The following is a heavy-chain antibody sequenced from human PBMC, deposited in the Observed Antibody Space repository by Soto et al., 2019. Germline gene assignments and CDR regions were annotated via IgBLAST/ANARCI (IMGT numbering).Heavy chain of an antibody. D-gene: IGHD6-19*01. Sequence: GESLKISCKGSGYNFAGYWIAWVRQMPGKGLELMGIIYPSDSDTRYRPSFQGQVTISADKSISTAYLQWSSLKASDTAMYYCASGLIAVAGTGVDYWGQGTLVTVSS. V-gene: IGHV5-51*01. CDR3: ASGLIAVAGTGVDY. J-gene: IGHJ4*02. CDR1: GYNFAGYW. CDR2: IYPSDSDT.